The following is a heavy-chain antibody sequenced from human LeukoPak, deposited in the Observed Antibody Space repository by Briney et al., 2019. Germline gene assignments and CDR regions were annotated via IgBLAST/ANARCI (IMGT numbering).Heavy chain of an antibody. Sequence: ASVKVSCKASGYTFTSYGISWVRQAPGQGLEWMGWISAYNGNTNYAQKLQGRVTMTTDTSTSTAYMELRSLRSDDTAVYYCARAVTVTTGHDAFDIWGQGTMVTVSS. CDR3: ARAVTVTTGHDAFDI. V-gene: IGHV1-18*01. CDR1: GYTFTSYG. D-gene: IGHD4-17*01. J-gene: IGHJ3*02. CDR2: ISAYNGNT.